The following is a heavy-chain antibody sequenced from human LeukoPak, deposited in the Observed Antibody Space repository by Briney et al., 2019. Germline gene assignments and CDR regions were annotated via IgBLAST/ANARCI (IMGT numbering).Heavy chain of an antibody. Sequence: SETLSLTCTVSGGCISSSSYYWGWIRQPPGKGLGWIGSIYYSGSTYYNPSLKSRVTISVDTSKNQFSLKLSSVTAADTAVYYCARRSDFWVGWGQGTLVTVSS. J-gene: IGHJ4*02. D-gene: IGHD3-3*01. CDR3: ARRSDFWVG. V-gene: IGHV4-39*01. CDR1: GGCISSSSYY. CDR2: IYYSGST.